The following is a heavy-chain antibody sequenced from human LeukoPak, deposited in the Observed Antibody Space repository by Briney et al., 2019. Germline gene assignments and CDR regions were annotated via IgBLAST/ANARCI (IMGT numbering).Heavy chain of an antibody. V-gene: IGHV4-59*08. CDR1: GGSISSYY. D-gene: IGHD6-19*01. Sequence: SETLSLTCTVSGGSISSYYWSWIRQPPGKGLEWIAYISYSGITNYNPSLKSRVTISVDTSNNQFSLKLSSVTAADTAVYYCARHMYSSDWYDFDYWGQGTLVTVSS. CDR2: ISYSGIT. J-gene: IGHJ4*02. CDR3: ARHMYSSDWYDFDY.